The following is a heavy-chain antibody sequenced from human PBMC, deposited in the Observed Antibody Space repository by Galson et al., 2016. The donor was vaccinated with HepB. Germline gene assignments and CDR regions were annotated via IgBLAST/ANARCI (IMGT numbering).Heavy chain of an antibody. CDR1: GYRFSNYG. V-gene: IGHV1-18*01. Sequence: SVKVSCKASGYRFSNYGINWVRQAPGQGLEWMGWISAYNGNTHYAQMLQGRVTLTTDTSTSTAYMELRSLRSDDTAVYYCARTGQGALYYYDSSGYLALDYWGQGTLVTVSS. J-gene: IGHJ4*02. D-gene: IGHD3-22*01. CDR2: ISAYNGNT. CDR3: ARTGQGALYYYDSSGYLALDY.